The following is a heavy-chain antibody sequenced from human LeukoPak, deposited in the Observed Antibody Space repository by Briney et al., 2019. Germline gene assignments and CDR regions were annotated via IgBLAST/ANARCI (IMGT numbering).Heavy chain of an antibody. CDR1: GFTFCSYG. J-gene: IGHJ4*02. CDR3: AKSAGSGSYEYIDY. D-gene: IGHD1-26*01. V-gene: IGHV3-30*18. Sequence: PGRSLRLSCAVSGFTFCSYGMHWVRQAPGKGLGGVAVISYDGSNKYYADSVKGRFTISRDNSKNTLYLQMNSLRAEDTAVYYCAKSAGSGSYEYIDYWGQGTLVTVSS. CDR2: ISYDGSNK.